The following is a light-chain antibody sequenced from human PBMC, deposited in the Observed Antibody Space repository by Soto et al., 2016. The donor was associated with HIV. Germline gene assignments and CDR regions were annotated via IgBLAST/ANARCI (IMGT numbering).Light chain of an antibody. J-gene: IGLJ2*01. CDR2: QDS. CDR3: QTWDTTTAI. CDR1: ELEHKY. Sequence: SYELTQPPSVSVSPGQTASITCSGDELEHKYVWWYQQKPGQSPVLVIYQDSKRPSGTPERFSGSNSGNTATLTISGTQAMDEADYFCQTWDTTTAIFGGGTKLTVL. V-gene: IGLV3-1*01.